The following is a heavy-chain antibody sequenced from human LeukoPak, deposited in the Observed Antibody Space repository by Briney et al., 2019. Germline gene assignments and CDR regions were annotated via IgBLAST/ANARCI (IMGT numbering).Heavy chain of an antibody. V-gene: IGHV3-30-3*01. Sequence: GRSLRLSCAASGFTFSNYALHWVRQAPGKGLEWVAVISYDGSNKYYADSVKGRFTISRDNSKNTLYLQMNSLRAEYTAVYYCASGTGDLNYWGQGTLVTVSS. CDR3: ASGTGDLNY. J-gene: IGHJ4*02. D-gene: IGHD7-27*01. CDR2: ISYDGSNK. CDR1: GFTFSNYA.